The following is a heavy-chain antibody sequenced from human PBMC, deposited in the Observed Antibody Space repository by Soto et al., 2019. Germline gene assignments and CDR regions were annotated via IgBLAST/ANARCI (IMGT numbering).Heavy chain of an antibody. V-gene: IGHV1-8*01. CDR1: GYTFTSYD. Sequence: QVQLVQSGAEVKKPGASVKVSCKASGYTFTSYDINWVRQATGQGLEWMGWMNPNNGNTGYAQKFQGRVTMTRNTSISTAYMELSSLRSEDTAVYYCARRRDDIPWENWFDPWGQGTLVTVSS. D-gene: IGHD3-9*01. J-gene: IGHJ5*02. CDR2: MNPNNGNT. CDR3: ARRRDDIPWENWFDP.